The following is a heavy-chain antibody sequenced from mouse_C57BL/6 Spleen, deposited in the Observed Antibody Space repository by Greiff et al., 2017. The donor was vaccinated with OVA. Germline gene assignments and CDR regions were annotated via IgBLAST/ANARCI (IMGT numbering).Heavy chain of an antibody. CDR2: IYPRSGNT. V-gene: IGHV1-81*01. CDR1: GYTFTSYG. D-gene: IGHD1-1*02. CDR3: ARVGGNWYFDV. Sequence: QVQLKQSGAELARPGASVKLSCKASGYTFTSYGISWVKQRTGQGLEWIGEIYPRSGNTYYNEKFKGKATLTADKSSSTAYMELRSLTSEDSAVYFCARVGGNWYFDVWGTGTTVTVSS. J-gene: IGHJ1*03.